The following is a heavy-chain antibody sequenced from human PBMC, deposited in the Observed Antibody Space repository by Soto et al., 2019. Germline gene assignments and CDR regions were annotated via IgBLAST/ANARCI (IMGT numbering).Heavy chain of an antibody. Sequence: EVQLVESGGGLVQPGGSLRLSCAASGFTFSSYSMNWVRQAPGKGLEWVSYISSSSITIYYADSVKGRFIISRDNAKNSLYLKMKSLRAEDTAVYYCARNPIVATISYYYYYMDVWGKGTTVTVSS. CDR2: ISSSSITI. J-gene: IGHJ6*03. V-gene: IGHV3-48*01. CDR1: GFTFSSYS. CDR3: ARNPIVATISYYYYYMDV. D-gene: IGHD5-12*01.